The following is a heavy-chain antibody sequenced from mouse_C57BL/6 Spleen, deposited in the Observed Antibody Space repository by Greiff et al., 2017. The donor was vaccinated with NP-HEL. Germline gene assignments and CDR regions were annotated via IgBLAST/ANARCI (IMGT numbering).Heavy chain of an antibody. CDR3: ARWDGYPFAY. V-gene: IGHV1-81*01. Sequence: QVQLQQSGAELARPGASVKLSCKASGYTFTSYGISWVKQRTGQGLEWIGEIYPRSGNTYYNEKFKGKATLTADKSSSTAYMELRSLTSEDSAVYFCARWDGYPFAYWGQGTLVTVSA. D-gene: IGHD2-3*01. CDR2: IYPRSGNT. CDR1: GYTFTSYG. J-gene: IGHJ3*01.